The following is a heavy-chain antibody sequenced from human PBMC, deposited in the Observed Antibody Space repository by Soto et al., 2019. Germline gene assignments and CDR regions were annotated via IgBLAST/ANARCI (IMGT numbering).Heavy chain of an antibody. D-gene: IGHD3-9*01. V-gene: IGHV3-30*18. CDR2: ISYDGSNK. J-gene: IGHJ4*02. Sequence: QVQLVESGGGVVQPGRSLRLSCAASGFTFSSYGMHWVRQAPGKGLEWAAVISYDGSNKYYADSVKGRFTISRDNSKNTLYLQMNSLRAEDTAVYYCAKGLADILTGYSDYWGQGTLVTVSS. CDR3: AKGLADILTGYSDY. CDR1: GFTFSSYG.